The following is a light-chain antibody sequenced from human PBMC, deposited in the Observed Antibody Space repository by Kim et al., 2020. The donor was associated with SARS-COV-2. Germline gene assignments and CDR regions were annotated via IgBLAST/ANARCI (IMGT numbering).Light chain of an antibody. CDR1: SSDVGAYNY. V-gene: IGLV2-14*03. Sequence: QSALTQPASVSGSPGQSITISCTGTSSDVGAYNYNFVSWYQQYPGKAPKLLIYGVTDRPSGISYRFSGSKSGNTASLTISGLRPEDEADYYCSSFTTRTTWVFGGGTQLTVL. CDR3: SSFTTRTTWV. CDR2: GVT. J-gene: IGLJ3*02.